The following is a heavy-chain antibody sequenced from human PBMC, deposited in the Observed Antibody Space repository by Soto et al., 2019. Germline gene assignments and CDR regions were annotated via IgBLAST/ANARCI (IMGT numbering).Heavy chain of an antibody. D-gene: IGHD6-19*01. J-gene: IGHJ4*02. V-gene: IGHV1-69*12. Sequence: QVQLVQSGAEVKKPGSSVKVSCKASGGTVSSYAISWVRQAPGQGLECMGGIITICGTANYAQKFQGIVTITADESTSTAYMELSSLRSEDTAVYYCASRGPVAGNAVACDYWGQGTLVTVSS. CDR2: IITICGTA. CDR3: ASRGPVAGNAVACDY. CDR1: GGTVSSYA.